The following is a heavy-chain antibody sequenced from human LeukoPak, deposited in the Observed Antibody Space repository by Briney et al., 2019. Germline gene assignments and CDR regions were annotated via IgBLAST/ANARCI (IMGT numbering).Heavy chain of an antibody. CDR2: ISAYNGNT. D-gene: IGHD3-3*01. V-gene: IGHV1-18*01. CDR1: GYTFTSYG. Sequence: ASGKASCKASGYTFTSYGISWVRQAPGQGLEWMGWISAYNGNTNYAQKLQGRVTMTTDTSTSTAYMELRSLRSDDTAVYYCARDGPDFWSGYPNPYYYYYMDVWGKGTTVTVSS. CDR3: ARDGPDFWSGYPNPYYYYYMDV. J-gene: IGHJ6*03.